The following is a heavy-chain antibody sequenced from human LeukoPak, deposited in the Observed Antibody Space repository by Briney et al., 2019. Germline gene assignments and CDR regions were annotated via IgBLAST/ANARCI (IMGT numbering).Heavy chain of an antibody. V-gene: IGHV3-23*01. CDR3: AKGAFGSGSYSFDY. J-gene: IGHJ4*02. D-gene: IGHD3-10*01. CDR1: GFTFSSYA. Sequence: PGGSLRLSCSASGFTFSSYAMSWVRQAPGKGLEWVSLIRDSGITTYYADSVEGRFTISRDNSNNTLYLQMNSLRAEDTAIYYCAKGAFGSGSYSFDYWGQGTLVTVSS. CDR2: IRDSGITT.